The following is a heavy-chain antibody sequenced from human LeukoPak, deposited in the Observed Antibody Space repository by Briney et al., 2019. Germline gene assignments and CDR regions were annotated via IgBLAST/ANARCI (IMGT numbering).Heavy chain of an antibody. Sequence: PGGSLRLSCAASGLTFSGHSMNWVRQAPGKGLEWVSSISTTSSYIYYADSVKGRFTISRDNAKNSLYLQMNSLRAEDTAVYYCVRARVHRDWYFDLWGRGTLVTVSS. V-gene: IGHV3-21*01. CDR2: ISTTSSYI. CDR1: GLTFSGHS. D-gene: IGHD3-10*01. CDR3: VRARVHRDWYFDL. J-gene: IGHJ2*01.